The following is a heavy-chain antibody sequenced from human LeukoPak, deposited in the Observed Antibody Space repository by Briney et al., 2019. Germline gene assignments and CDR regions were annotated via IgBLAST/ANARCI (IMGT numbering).Heavy chain of an antibody. V-gene: IGHV3-23*01. J-gene: IGHJ4*02. Sequence: GGSLRLSCAASGFDFSNYWMYWVRQAPGKGLAWISTVSASGDSTSYADSVKGRFTISRDNSKNALYLQVNSLRADDAALYYCAKSHYYGSGSIDYWGQGTLVTVSS. CDR1: GFDFSNYW. CDR3: AKSHYYGSGSIDY. D-gene: IGHD3-10*01. CDR2: VSASGDST.